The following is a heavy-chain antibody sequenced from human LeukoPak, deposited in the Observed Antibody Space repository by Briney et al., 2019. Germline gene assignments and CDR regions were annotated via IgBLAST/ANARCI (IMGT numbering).Heavy chain of an antibody. J-gene: IGHJ4*02. D-gene: IGHD3-10*01. V-gene: IGHV3-23*01. CDR3: AKYTPANYYGSGSLFDY. CDR2: ITGSGDDT. CDR1: GFTFSAYA. Sequence: GRSLRLSCAASGFTFSAYAMSWVRQAPGKGLERVSAITGSGDDTYYADSVKGRFTISRDSSRNTLYLQMNSLRAEDTAVYYCAKYTPANYYGSGSLFDYWGQGALVTVSS.